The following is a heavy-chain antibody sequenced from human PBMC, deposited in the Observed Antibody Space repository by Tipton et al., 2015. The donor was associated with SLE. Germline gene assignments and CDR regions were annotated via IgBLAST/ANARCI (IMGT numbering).Heavy chain of an antibody. CDR2: IKSDGGST. CDR3: VRDRGMVHSRHF. V-gene: IGHV3-74*01. J-gene: IGHJ4*02. CDR1: GFSFSNYW. D-gene: IGHD3-10*01. Sequence: SLRLSCAASGFSFSNYWMHWVRQVPGKGLVWVSRIKSDGGSTAYADSVEGRFFISRDNAMNTLYLQMSSLRADDTALYYCVRDRGMVHSRHFWGQGTLVTVSS.